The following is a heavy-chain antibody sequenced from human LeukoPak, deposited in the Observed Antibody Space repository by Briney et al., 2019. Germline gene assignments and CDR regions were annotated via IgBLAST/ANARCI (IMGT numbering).Heavy chain of an antibody. D-gene: IGHD2-2*01. Sequence: PTGGSLRLSCAASGLTFSSYAMSWVRQAPGKGLEWVSAISGSGGSTYSADSVKGRFTISRDNSKNTLYLQMNSLRAEDTAVYYCAKATPAAPSASRYHDYWGQGSLVTVSS. V-gene: IGHV3-23*01. CDR3: AKATPAAPSASRYHDY. CDR2: ISGSGGST. J-gene: IGHJ4*02. CDR1: GLTFSSYA.